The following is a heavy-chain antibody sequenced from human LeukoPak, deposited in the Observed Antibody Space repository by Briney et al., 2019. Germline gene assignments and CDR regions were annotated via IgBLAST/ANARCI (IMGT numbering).Heavy chain of an antibody. D-gene: IGHD3-10*01. V-gene: IGHV4-39*01. CDR3: VRGTPGGWSYSHYYYGMDV. Sequence: SETLSLTCTVSGGPISSSSYYWGWIRQPPGKGLEWIGSIYYSGSTYYNPSLKSRVTISVDTSKNQFSLKLSSVTAADTAVYYCVRGTPGGWSYSHYYYGMDVWGQGTTVTVSS. CDR2: IYYSGST. CDR1: GGPISSSSYY. J-gene: IGHJ6*02.